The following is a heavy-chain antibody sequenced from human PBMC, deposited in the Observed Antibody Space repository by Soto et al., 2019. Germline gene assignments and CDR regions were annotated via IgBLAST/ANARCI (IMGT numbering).Heavy chain of an antibody. V-gene: IGHV6-1*01. Sequence: SQSLSLTCGTSGDSVSSITAAWNWFRQYPSRGLEWLGRAYYRSKWYNDYAVSVKSRITINPDTSKNQFSLQLNSVTPEDTAVYYCARAGGSWYNWFDPWGQGTLVTVSS. D-gene: IGHD6-13*01. CDR2: AYYRSKWYN. CDR1: GDSVSSITAA. CDR3: ARAGGSWYNWFDP. J-gene: IGHJ5*02.